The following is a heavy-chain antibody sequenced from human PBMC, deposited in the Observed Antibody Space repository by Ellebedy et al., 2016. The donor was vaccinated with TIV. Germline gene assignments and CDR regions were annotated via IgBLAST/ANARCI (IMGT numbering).Heavy chain of an antibody. CDR3: ARDQWLGRAYYFDS. D-gene: IGHD6-19*01. Sequence: GGSLRLSCGTSGFTFSNYWMTGVRQAPGKGLEWVANIKQDGSEKYYVDSVKGRFSISRDNTKNSLYLQMNSLTDEDTAVYYCARDQWLGRAYYFDSWGQGTLVTVSS. CDR1: GFTFSNYW. V-gene: IGHV3-7*01. J-gene: IGHJ4*02. CDR2: IKQDGSEK.